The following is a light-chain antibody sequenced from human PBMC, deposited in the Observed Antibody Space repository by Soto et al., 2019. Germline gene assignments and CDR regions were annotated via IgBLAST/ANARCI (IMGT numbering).Light chain of an antibody. Sequence: EIVMTQSPATLSLAQGEKATLSCRASQSVSNNLAWYQQKPGQAPRLLIYFASTRATGIPARFSGSGSGTEFTLTISSLQSEDSATYYCQHYNKWPLTFGGGTKVETK. J-gene: IGKJ4*01. CDR3: QHYNKWPLT. CDR1: QSVSNN. CDR2: FAS. V-gene: IGKV3-15*01.